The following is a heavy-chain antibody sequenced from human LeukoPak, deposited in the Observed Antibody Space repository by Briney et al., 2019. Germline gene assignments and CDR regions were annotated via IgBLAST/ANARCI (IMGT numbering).Heavy chain of an antibody. D-gene: IGHD7-27*01. V-gene: IGHV4-4*02. CDR2: IYPRGST. J-gene: IGHJ4*02. CDR1: GFTFSSYST. Sequence: GSLRLSCAASGFTFSSYSTNWVRQAPGKGLEWIGYIYPRGSTYYNPSLKSRVILSLDKSANQFSLNLSSVTAADTAVYYCARFSPRAMGNYLDFWGQGTLVTVSS. CDR3: ARFSPRAMGNYLDF.